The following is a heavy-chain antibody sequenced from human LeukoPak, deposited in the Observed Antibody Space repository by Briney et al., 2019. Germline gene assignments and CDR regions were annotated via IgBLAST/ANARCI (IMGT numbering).Heavy chain of an antibody. V-gene: IGHV3-21*01. CDR2: ITSSSSYI. CDR3: ARDGDTVLTRGYYYYMDV. D-gene: IGHD4-23*01. J-gene: IGHJ6*03. CDR1: GFTFSSYT. Sequence: GGSLRLSCAASGFTFSSYTMKWVRQAPGKGPEWVSSITSSSSYIYYADSVKGRFTISRDNARNSLYLQMNSLRAEDTALYYCARDGDTVLTRGYYYYMDVWGKGTTVTVSS.